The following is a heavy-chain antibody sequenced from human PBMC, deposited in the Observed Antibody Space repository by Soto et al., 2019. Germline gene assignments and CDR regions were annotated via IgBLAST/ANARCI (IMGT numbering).Heavy chain of an antibody. Sequence: EVQLLESGGGLVQPGGSLRLSCAASGFTFSSYAMSWVRQAPGKGLERVSVISGSGGSTYYADSVKGRVTISRDNSKNTLYLQMNSLRAEDTAVYYCAKRGSGSQFDYWGQGTLVTVSS. CDR2: ISGSGGST. D-gene: IGHD1-26*01. V-gene: IGHV3-23*01. CDR1: GFTFSSYA. CDR3: AKRGSGSQFDY. J-gene: IGHJ4*02.